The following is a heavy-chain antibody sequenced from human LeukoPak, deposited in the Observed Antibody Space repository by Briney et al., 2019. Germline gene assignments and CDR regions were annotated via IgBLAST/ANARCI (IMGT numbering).Heavy chain of an antibody. CDR1: GFTFSSYA. CDR3: AKDRRKGELLYYFDC. D-gene: IGHD1-26*01. Sequence: GGSLRLSCAASGFTFSSYAMSWVRQAPGKGLEWVSAISGSGGSTYYADSVKGRFTISRDNSKNTLYLQMNSLRAEDTAVYYCAKDRRKGELLYYFDCLRQGTMVTVSS. J-gene: IGHJ4*02. V-gene: IGHV3-23*01. CDR2: ISGSGGST.